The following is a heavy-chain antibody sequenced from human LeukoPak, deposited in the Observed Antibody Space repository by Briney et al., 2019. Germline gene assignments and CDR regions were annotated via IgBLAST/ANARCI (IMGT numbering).Heavy chain of an antibody. CDR3: AKVSVVPAAPGVDI. J-gene: IGHJ3*02. D-gene: IGHD2-2*01. CDR1: GFTFSSYG. Sequence: PGGSLRLSCAASGFTFSSYGMHWVRQAPGKGLEWVAFIRYDGSNKYYADAVKGRFTIVRDNSKYTLYLQMNSLRAEDTVVYYCAKVSVVPAAPGVDIWGQGTMVTVSS. CDR2: IRYDGSNK. V-gene: IGHV3-30*02.